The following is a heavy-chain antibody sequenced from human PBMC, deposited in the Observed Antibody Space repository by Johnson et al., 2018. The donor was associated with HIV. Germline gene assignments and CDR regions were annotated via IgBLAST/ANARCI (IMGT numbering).Heavy chain of an antibody. J-gene: IGHJ3*02. CDR3: AKETRDSRSAFDI. Sequence: VQLVESGGGLVQPGGSLRLSCAASGFTFSSYAMSWVRQAPGKGLEWVSAISGSGGRTSYADSVKGRFTISRDNSKNTLYLQMDSLRGEDTAVCYCAKETRDSRSAFDIWGQGTMVTVSS. CDR2: ISGSGGRT. D-gene: IGHD3-22*01. V-gene: IGHV3-23*04. CDR1: GFTFSSYA.